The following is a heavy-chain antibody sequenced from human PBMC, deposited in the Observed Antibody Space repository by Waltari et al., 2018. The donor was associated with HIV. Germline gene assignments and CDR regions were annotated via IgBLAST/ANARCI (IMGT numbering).Heavy chain of an antibody. J-gene: IGHJ3*02. CDR1: GGSISSGSYY. V-gene: IGHV4-61*02. CDR2: IYTSGST. Sequence: PGLVKPSQTLSLTCTVSGGSISSGSYYWSWIRQPAGKGLEWIGRIYTSGSTNYNPSLKSRVTISVDTSKNQFSLKLSSVTAADTAEYYCAKGDYDSSGYNSRAAFDIWGQGTMVTVSS. CDR3: AKGDYDSSGYNSRAAFDI. D-gene: IGHD3-22*01.